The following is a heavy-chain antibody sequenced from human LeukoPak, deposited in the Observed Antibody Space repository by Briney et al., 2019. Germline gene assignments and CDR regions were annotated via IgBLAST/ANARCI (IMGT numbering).Heavy chain of an antibody. D-gene: IGHD5-24*01. J-gene: IGHJ4*02. CDR1: GGTFSSYA. V-gene: IGHV1-69*04. CDR3: ARGDGYNNGGFDY. Sequence: SVKVSCKASGGTFSSYAISWVRQAPGQGLEWMGRIIPILGIANYAQKFQGRVTITADKSTSTAYMELSSLRSEDTAVYYCARGDGYNNGGFDYWGQGTLVTVSS. CDR2: IIPILGIA.